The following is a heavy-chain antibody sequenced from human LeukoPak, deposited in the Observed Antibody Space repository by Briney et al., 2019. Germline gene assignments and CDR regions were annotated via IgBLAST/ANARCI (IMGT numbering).Heavy chain of an antibody. V-gene: IGHV4-59*01. CDR1: DGSISSSY. CDR3: ARDFGYPYYFDS. J-gene: IGHJ4*02. Sequence: SETLSLTCNVTDGSISSSYCSWIRQPPGEGLEWIGSIYYSGTTNYNPSLKSRLTMSVDTSKNQFSLRLTSVTAADTAIYYCARDFGYPYYFDSWGLGILVTVSS. CDR2: IYYSGTT. D-gene: IGHD3-16*02.